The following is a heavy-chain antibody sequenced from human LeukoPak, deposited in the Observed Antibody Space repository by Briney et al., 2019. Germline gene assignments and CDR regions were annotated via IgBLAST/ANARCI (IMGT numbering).Heavy chain of an antibody. J-gene: IGHJ4*02. CDR2: IYPGDSDT. CDR3: VRTLSGSYLY. D-gene: IGHD1-26*01. Sequence: GETLKISCKGSGYSFSSYWIGWVRQMPGKGLEWMGIIYPGDSDTTYSPSFQGQVTISADKSISTAYLQWSSLKASDTAMYYCVRTLSGSYLYWGQGTLVTVSS. V-gene: IGHV5-51*01. CDR1: GYSFSSYW.